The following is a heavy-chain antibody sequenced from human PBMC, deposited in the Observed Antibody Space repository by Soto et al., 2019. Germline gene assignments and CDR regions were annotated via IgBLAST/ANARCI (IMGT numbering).Heavy chain of an antibody. Sequence: EVQLLESGGGLVQPGGSLRLSCAASGFTFSSYAMSWVRQAPGKGLEWVSAISGSGGSTYYADSVKGRFTISRDNSKNTLYLQMNSLRAEDTAVYYCAHTVGATTGYFDYWGQGTLVTVSS. CDR1: GFTFSSYA. D-gene: IGHD1-26*01. CDR3: AHTVGATTGYFDY. J-gene: IGHJ4*02. V-gene: IGHV3-23*01. CDR2: ISGSGGST.